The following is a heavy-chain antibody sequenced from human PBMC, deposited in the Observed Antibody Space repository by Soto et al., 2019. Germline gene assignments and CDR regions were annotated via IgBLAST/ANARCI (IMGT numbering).Heavy chain of an antibody. CDR3: ATVRGYRQDFDAFDI. J-gene: IGHJ3*02. Sequence: QVQLVESGGGVVQPGRSLRLSCAASGFSFSNYAMHWVRQAPGKGLEWVAVISYDGSNKYYADSVKGRFTISRDNSKNTPYLQMNNLRAEDTAVYYCATVRGYRQDFDAFDIWGQGTMVTVSS. D-gene: IGHD3-16*02. CDR2: ISYDGSNK. CDR1: GFSFSNYA. V-gene: IGHV3-30-3*01.